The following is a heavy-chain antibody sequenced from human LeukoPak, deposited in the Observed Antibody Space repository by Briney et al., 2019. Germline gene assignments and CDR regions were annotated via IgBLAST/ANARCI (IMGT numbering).Heavy chain of an antibody. CDR3: ARGGFELRFLEWLSTYDYSYYYSLDV. D-gene: IGHD3-3*01. CDR2: SNPNSGGT. J-gene: IGHJ6*03. Sequence: GASVKVSCKASGYTFTGYYMHWVRQAPGQGLEWMVGSNPNSGGTSYAQKFQGRVTRTRDTSISTAYMELSRLRSDDTAVYYCARGGFELRFLEWLSTYDYSYYYSLDVWGKGTTVTVSS. V-gene: IGHV1-2*02. CDR1: GYTFTGYY.